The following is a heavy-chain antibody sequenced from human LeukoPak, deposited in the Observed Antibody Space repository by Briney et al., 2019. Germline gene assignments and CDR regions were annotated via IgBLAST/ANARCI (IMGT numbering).Heavy chain of an antibody. CDR1: GYTFTSYY. Sequence: ASVKVSCKASGYTFTSYYMHWVRQAPGQGLEWMGIINPSGGSTSYAQKFQGRVTMTRDTPTSTVYMELSSLRSEDTAVYYCARALLSSRGLFLEWLGGFDYWGQGTLVTVSS. V-gene: IGHV1-46*01. D-gene: IGHD3-3*01. CDR2: INPSGGST. CDR3: ARALLSSRGLFLEWLGGFDY. J-gene: IGHJ4*02.